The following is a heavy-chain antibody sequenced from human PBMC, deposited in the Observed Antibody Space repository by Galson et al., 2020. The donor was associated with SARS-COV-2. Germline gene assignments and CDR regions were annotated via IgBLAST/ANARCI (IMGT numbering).Heavy chain of an antibody. J-gene: IGHJ4*02. CDR2: INSDGSST. CDR3: RVATNSFDY. CDR1: GFTFSSYW. D-gene: IGHD5-12*01. V-gene: IGHV3-74*01. Sequence: GGSLRLSCAASGFTFSSYWMHWVRQAPGKGLVWVPRINSDGSSTSYADSVKGRFTISRDNAKNTLYLQMNSLRAEDTAVYYCRVATNSFDYWGQGTLVTVSS.